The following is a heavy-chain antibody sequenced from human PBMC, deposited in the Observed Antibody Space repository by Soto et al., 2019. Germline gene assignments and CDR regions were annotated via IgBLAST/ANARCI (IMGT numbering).Heavy chain of an antibody. V-gene: IGHV3-66*01. Sequence: EVQLVESGGGLVQPGGSLRLSCAASGFYVSNYYMSWFRQAPGKGLEWVSVIYRGGEIYYEESVQGRFTTSRDISRNSLDLQMNSLSVDDTSVYYGARDRRDGDTLWGQGVVVTVSS. CDR2: IYRGGEI. J-gene: IGHJ4*02. CDR1: GFYVSNYY. D-gene: IGHD5-18*01. CDR3: ARDRRDGDTL.